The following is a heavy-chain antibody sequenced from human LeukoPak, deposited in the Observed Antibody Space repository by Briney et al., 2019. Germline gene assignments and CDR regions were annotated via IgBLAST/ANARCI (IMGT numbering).Heavy chain of an antibody. Sequence: GGSLTLSCAASGFIFTEYGMYWVRQAPSKGLEWVAFVRKDATEKKYADSVEGRFTISRDDSENTVYLKMNNLRVDDTAVYYCAKRSGPNSGPFDSWGQGTPVIVSS. V-gene: IGHV3-30*02. J-gene: IGHJ4*02. CDR2: VRKDATEK. D-gene: IGHD1-1*01. CDR3: AKRSGPNSGPFDS. CDR1: GFIFTEYG.